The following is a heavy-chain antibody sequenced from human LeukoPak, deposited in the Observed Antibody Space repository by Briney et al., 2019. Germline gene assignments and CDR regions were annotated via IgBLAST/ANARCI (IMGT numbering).Heavy chain of an antibody. V-gene: IGHV5-51*01. J-gene: IGHJ4*02. CDR3: ARHPTHYCSSTSCYTGLFDY. D-gene: IGHD2-2*02. CDR2: IYPGDSDI. CDR1: GFGFTSYW. Sequence: GVSLKISSKGSGFGFTSYWIGWARPMPGKGLEWMGIIYPGDSDIRYSPSFQGQVTISADKSISTAYLQWSSLKASDTAMYYCARHPTHYCSSTSCYTGLFDYWGQGTLVTVSS.